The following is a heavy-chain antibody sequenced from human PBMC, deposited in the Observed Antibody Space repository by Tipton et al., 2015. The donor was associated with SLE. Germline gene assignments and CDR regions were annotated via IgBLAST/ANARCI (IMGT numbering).Heavy chain of an antibody. CDR2: IKQDGSEK. Sequence: SLRLSCAASGFTFSSYWMSWVRQAPGKGLEWVANIKQDGSEKHYVDSVKGRFTISRDNAKNSLYLQMNSLRAEDTAVYYCAAYHYDASGDQYMDVWGKGTTVTVSS. CDR1: GFTFSSYW. CDR3: AAYHYDASGDQYMDV. V-gene: IGHV3-7*01. J-gene: IGHJ6*03. D-gene: IGHD3-22*01.